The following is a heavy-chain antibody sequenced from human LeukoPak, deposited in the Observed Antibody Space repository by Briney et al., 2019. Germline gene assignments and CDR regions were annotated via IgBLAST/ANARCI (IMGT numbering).Heavy chain of an antibody. CDR3: AKSLGSVVVTANDY. J-gene: IGHJ4*02. Sequence: GGSLRVSCAASGFTLSTYVMSWVRQAPGKGLEWVSAISGSGDSTFYADSVKGRFTISRDNSKNTLYLQMNSLRAEDTAVYYCAKSLGSVVVTANDYWGQGTLVTVSS. D-gene: IGHD2-21*02. CDR1: GFTLSTYV. CDR2: ISGSGDST. V-gene: IGHV3-23*01.